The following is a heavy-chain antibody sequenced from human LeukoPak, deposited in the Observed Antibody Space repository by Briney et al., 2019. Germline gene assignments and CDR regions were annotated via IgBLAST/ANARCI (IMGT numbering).Heavy chain of an antibody. V-gene: IGHV1-8*01. CDR1: GYTFTSYD. D-gene: IGHD5-18*01. CDR2: MNPNSGNT. Sequence: GASVKVSCKASGYTFTSYDINWVRQATGQGLEWMGWMNPNSGNTGYAQKFQGRVTMTRNTSISTVYMELSSLRYEDTAVYYCAREGYSYGSPIDYWGQGTQVTVSS. J-gene: IGHJ4*02. CDR3: AREGYSYGSPIDY.